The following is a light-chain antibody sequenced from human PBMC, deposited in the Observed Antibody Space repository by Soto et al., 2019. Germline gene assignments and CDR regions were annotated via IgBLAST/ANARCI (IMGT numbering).Light chain of an antibody. CDR1: SSDVGGYNY. CDR3: CSYAGSYTVI. J-gene: IGLJ2*01. CDR2: DVS. Sequence: QSALTQPRSVSGSPGQSVTISCTGTSSDVGGYNYVSWYQQHAGKAPKLMIYDVSNRPSGVPDRFSGSKSANTASLTISGLQAEDESDYFCCSYAGSYTVIFGGVTQLTVL. V-gene: IGLV2-11*01.